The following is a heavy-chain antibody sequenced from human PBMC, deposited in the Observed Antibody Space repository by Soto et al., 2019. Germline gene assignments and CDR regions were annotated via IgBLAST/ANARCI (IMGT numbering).Heavy chain of an antibody. J-gene: IGHJ2*01. CDR3: PKVAFDNWYFDL. Sequence: PGGSLRLSCAASGLTFNNYAMSWVRQAPGKGLEWVSANSGSGATTYYADSVKGRFTISRDNSRDTLYLEMNSLRAEDTAIYYCPKVAFDNWYFDLWGRGTLVTVSS. V-gene: IGHV3-23*01. CDR2: NSGSGATT. CDR1: GLTFNNYA.